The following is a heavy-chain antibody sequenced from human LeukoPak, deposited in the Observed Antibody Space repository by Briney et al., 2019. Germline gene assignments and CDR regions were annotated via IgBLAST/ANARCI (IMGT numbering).Heavy chain of an antibody. CDR2: ISYDGDNK. CDR1: GFTFSTYA. V-gene: IGHV3-30*04. D-gene: IGHD3-16*01. CDR3: ARDGGSH. Sequence: GGSLRLPCAASGFTFSTYAMHWVRQSPGKGLEWEAVISYDGDNKYYADSVKGRFTISRDNSKNTLYLQMNSLRVEDSALYYCARDGGSHWGQGTLVTVSS. J-gene: IGHJ4*02.